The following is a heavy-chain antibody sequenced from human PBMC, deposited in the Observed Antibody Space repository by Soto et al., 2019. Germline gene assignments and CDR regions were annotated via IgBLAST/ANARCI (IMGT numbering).Heavy chain of an antibody. Sequence: EVQLVESGGGLVEPGGPLTLSCAASGFTFSNAWMSWVRQAPGKGLEWVGRIKSKTGGGTTDYVAPVKGRFTISRDDSKYTLYLQMNSLKTEDTAVYYCTTAFITMVRGVIVPWGQGTLVTVSS. J-gene: IGHJ5*02. CDR1: GFTFSNAW. CDR2: IKSKTGGGTT. D-gene: IGHD3-10*01. V-gene: IGHV3-15*01. CDR3: TTAFITMVRGVIVP.